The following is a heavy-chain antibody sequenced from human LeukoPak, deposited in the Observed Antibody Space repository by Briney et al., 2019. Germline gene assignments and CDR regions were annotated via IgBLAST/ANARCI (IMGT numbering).Heavy chain of an antibody. V-gene: IGHV4-59*01. Sequence: SETLSLTCTVSGGSISSYYWSWIRQPPGKGLEWIGYIYYSGSTNYNPSPKSRVTISVDTSKNQFSLELSSVTAADTAVYYCARLSIAVAGKWFDPWGQGTLVTVSS. CDR2: IYYSGST. CDR3: ARLSIAVAGKWFDP. CDR1: GGSISSYY. D-gene: IGHD6-19*01. J-gene: IGHJ5*02.